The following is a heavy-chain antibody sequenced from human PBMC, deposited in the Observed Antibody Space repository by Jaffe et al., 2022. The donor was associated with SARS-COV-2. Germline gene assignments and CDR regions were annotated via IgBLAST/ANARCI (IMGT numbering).Heavy chain of an antibody. V-gene: IGHV7-4-1*02. CDR1: GYTFTTYV. Sequence: QVQLVQSGSELKEPGASVKVSCKASGYTFTTYVMNWVRQAPGQGLEWMGWINTNTGNPTFAQGFTGRFVLSLDTSVTTTYLQISSLKSEDTAVYYCVRGKYGDLGDYWGQGTLVTVSS. CDR2: INTNTGNP. D-gene: IGHD4-17*01. CDR3: VRGKYGDLGDY. J-gene: IGHJ4*02.